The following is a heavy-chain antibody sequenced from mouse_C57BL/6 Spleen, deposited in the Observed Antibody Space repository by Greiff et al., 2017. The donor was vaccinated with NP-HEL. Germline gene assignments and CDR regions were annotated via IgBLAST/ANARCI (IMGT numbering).Heavy chain of an antibody. CDR2: INYDGSST. J-gene: IGHJ2*01. CDR1: GFTFSDYY. V-gene: IGHV5-16*01. D-gene: IGHD2-1*01. Sequence: EVQLVESEGGLVQPGRSMKLSCTASGFTFSDYYMAWVRQVPEKGLEWVANINYDGSSTYYLDSLKSRFIISRDNAKNILYLQMSSLKSEDTATYYCARDWGNSYYFDYWGQGTTLTVSS. CDR3: ARDWGNSYYFDY.